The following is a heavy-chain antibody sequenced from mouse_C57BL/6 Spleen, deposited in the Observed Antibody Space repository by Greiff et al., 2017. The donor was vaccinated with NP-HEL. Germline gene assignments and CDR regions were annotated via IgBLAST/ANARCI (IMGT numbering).Heavy chain of an antibody. CDR3: ARYLGYFDY. CDR1: GYSFTGYY. J-gene: IGHJ2*01. CDR2: INLSTGGT. D-gene: IGHD4-1*01. V-gene: IGHV1-42*01. Sequence: VQLQQSGPELVKPGASVKISCKASGYSFTGYYMNWVKQSPEKSLEWIGEINLSTGGTTYNQKFKAKATLTVDKSSSTAYMQLKSLTSEDSAVYYCARYLGYFDYWGQGTTLTVSS.